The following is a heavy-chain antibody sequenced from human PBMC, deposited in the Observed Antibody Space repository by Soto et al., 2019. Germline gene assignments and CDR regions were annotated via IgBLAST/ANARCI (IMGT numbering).Heavy chain of an antibody. Sequence: QITLKESGPTLLKPTQTLTLTCTFSGFSLSTSEVGVGWVRQPPGRALEWLALIYWDDDKRYSSSLRSRLTITKDTSKNQVVLTMTNVDPADTATYYCAHRFDWYYFNYWGQGSLVTVSS. V-gene: IGHV2-5*02. D-gene: IGHD3-9*01. CDR2: IYWDDDK. J-gene: IGHJ4*02. CDR3: AHRFDWYYFNY. CDR1: GFSLSTSEVG.